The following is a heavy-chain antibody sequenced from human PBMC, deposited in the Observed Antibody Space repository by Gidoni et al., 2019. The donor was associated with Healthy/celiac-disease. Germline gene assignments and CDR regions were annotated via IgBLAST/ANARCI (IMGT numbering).Heavy chain of an antibody. V-gene: IGHV1-69*01. CDR3: ARDRGWTTVVTHTDDAFDI. J-gene: IGHJ3*02. CDR2: IIPIFGTA. D-gene: IGHD4-17*01. Sequence: QVQLVQSGAEVKKPGSSVKVSCKASGGTFSSYAISWVRQAPGQGLEWMGGIIPIFGTANYAQKFQGRVTITADESTSTAYMELSSLRSEDTAVYYCARDRGWTTVVTHTDDAFDIWGQGTMVTVSS. CDR1: GGTFSSYA.